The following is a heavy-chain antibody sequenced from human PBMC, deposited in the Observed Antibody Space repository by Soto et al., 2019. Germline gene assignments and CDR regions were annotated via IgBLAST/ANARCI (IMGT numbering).Heavy chain of an antibody. CDR2: ISAYSGNT. CDR3: ARVVNAGDYADFGRYYFDY. D-gene: IGHD4-17*01. V-gene: IGHV1-18*04. Sequence: QVQLVQSGAEVKKPGASVKVSCKASGYTFTTYGITWVRQAPGQGLGWMGWISAYSGNTNYAQKLQGRLTVTTDTSTSTAYMDLRSLRSDDTAVYYCARVVNAGDYADFGRYYFDYWGHGTLVTVSS. CDR1: GYTFTTYG. J-gene: IGHJ4*01.